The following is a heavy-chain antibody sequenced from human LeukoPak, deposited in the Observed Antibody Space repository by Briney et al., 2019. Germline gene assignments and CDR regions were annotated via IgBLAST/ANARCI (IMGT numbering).Heavy chain of an antibody. Sequence: GGSLRLSCAASGFTFSSYAMSWVRQAPGKGLEWASAISGSGGSTYYADSVKGRFTISRDNSKNTLYLQMNSLRAEDTAVYYCAKGGGTMVRQPLDYWGQGTLVTVSS. CDR2: ISGSGGST. D-gene: IGHD3-10*01. V-gene: IGHV3-23*01. CDR1: GFTFSSYA. J-gene: IGHJ4*02. CDR3: AKGGGTMVRQPLDY.